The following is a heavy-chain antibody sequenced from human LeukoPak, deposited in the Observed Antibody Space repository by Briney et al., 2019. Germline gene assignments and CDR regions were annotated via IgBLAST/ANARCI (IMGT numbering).Heavy chain of an antibody. Sequence: PSETLSLTCTVSGGSISSYYWSWIRLPPGKGLEWIGYVSYSGNTNYNPSLRSRVTISVDTSKNQFSLKLSSVTAADTAVYYCATSYSYGPFDYWGQGTLVTVSS. J-gene: IGHJ4*02. V-gene: IGHV4-59*08. CDR2: VSYSGNT. CDR1: GGSISSYY. D-gene: IGHD5-18*01. CDR3: ATSYSYGPFDY.